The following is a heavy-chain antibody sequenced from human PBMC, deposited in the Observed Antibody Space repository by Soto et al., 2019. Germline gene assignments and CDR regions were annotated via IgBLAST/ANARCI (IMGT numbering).Heavy chain of an antibody. Sequence: PGGSLRLSCAASGFTFSSYGMHWVRQAPGKGLEWVAVISYDGSNKYYADSVKGRFTISRDNSKNTLYLQMNSLRAEDTAVYYWAKVGESFGVVIPLSYMDVWGKGTTVTVSS. V-gene: IGHV3-30*18. CDR2: ISYDGSNK. CDR3: AKVGESFGVVIPLSYMDV. CDR1: GFTFSSYG. D-gene: IGHD3-3*01. J-gene: IGHJ6*04.